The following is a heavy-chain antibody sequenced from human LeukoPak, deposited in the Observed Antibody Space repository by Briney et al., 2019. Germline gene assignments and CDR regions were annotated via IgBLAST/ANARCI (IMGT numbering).Heavy chain of an antibody. D-gene: IGHD3-16*01. Sequence: PSETLSLTCAVYGGSLSGYYWSWMRQPPGKGLEWIGEINHSGSTNYNKSLKSRVTISVDTSKNQFSLKLSSVTAADTAVYYCARDGGWFDPWGQGTLVTVSS. CDR3: ARDGGWFDP. J-gene: IGHJ5*02. V-gene: IGHV4-34*01. CDR1: GGSLSGYY. CDR2: INHSGST.